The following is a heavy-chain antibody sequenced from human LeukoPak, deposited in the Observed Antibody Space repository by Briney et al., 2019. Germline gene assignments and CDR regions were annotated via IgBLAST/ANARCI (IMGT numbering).Heavy chain of an antibody. J-gene: IGHJ4*02. CDR2: IRYDGSNK. D-gene: IGHD2-2*01. CDR1: GFTFSSYG. Sequence: PGGSLRLSCAASGFTFSSYGMHWVRQASGKGLEWVAFIRYDGSNKYYADSVKGRFTISRDNSKNTLFLQMNSLRVEDTAVYYCATGYCSSTSCLKTDWGQGTLVTVSS. V-gene: IGHV3-30*02. CDR3: ATGYCSSTSCLKTD.